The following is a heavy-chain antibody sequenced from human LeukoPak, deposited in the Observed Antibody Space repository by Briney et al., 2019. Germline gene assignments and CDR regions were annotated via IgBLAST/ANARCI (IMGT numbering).Heavy chain of an antibody. Sequence: SETLSLTCAVYGGSFSGYYWSWIRQPPGKGLEWIGEINHSGSTNYNPSLKSRVTISVDTSKNQFSLKLSSVTAADTAVYYCARRMTIFGNYYYMDVWGKGTTVTVSS. CDR2: INHSGST. J-gene: IGHJ6*03. CDR3: ARRMTIFGNYYYMDV. CDR1: GGSFSGYY. D-gene: IGHD3-3*01. V-gene: IGHV4-34*01.